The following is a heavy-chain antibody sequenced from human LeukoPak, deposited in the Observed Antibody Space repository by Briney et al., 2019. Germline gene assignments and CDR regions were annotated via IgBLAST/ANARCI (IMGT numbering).Heavy chain of an antibody. CDR3: ATGEYYGSGSYYYY. CDR1: GYTFTDYY. J-gene: IGHJ4*02. Sequence: GASVKVSCKVSGYTFTDYYMHWVQQAPGKRLEWMGLVDPEDGETIYAEKFQGRVTITADTSTDTAYMELSSLRSEYTAVYYCATGEYYGSGSYYYYWGQGTLVTVSS. D-gene: IGHD3-10*01. CDR2: VDPEDGET. V-gene: IGHV1-69-2*01.